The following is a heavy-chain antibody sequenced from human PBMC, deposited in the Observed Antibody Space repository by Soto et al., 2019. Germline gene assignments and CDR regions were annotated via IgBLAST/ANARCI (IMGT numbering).Heavy chain of an antibody. CDR1: GFTFSSYA. V-gene: IGHV3-30-3*01. Sequence: QVQMVESGGGVVQPGRSLRLSCAVSGFTFSSYAMHWVRQAPGKGLEWVAVISDGGSNTYFADSVKGRFTISSDKSNNTLYLQVNSLRTDDTAVYYFARDRDVTRRSFDYWGQGTLVTVSS. J-gene: IGHJ4*02. CDR2: ISDGGSNT. CDR3: ARDRDVTRRSFDY. D-gene: IGHD3-10*01.